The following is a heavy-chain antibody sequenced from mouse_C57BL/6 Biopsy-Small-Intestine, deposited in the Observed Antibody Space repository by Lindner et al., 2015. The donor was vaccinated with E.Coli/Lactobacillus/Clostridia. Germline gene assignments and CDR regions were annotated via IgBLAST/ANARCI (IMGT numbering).Heavy chain of an antibody. CDR3: ARQQDGNYPFAY. V-gene: IGHV1-81*01. D-gene: IGHD2-1*01. CDR2: IYPGSGNT. J-gene: IGHJ3*01. CDR1: GYTFTSYS. Sequence: VQLQESGAELARPGASVKLSCKASGYTFTSYSIGLVKQRTGQGLEWIGEIYPGSGNTYYNEKFKGKATLSADKSSSTAYMELRSLTSEDSAVYFCARQQDGNYPFAYWGQGTLVTVSA.